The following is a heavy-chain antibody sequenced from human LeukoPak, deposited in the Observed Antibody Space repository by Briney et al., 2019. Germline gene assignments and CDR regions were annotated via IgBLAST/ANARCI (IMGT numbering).Heavy chain of an antibody. D-gene: IGHD4-17*01. CDR1: GFTFSSYW. CDR2: IRSKAYGGTT. CDR3: TREGDDYGDYEGY. J-gene: IGHJ4*02. Sequence: GGSLRLSCAASGFTFSSYWMSWFRQAPGKGLEWVGFIRSKAYGGTTEYAASVKGRFTISRDDSKSIAYLQMNSLKTEDTAVYYCTREGDDYGDYEGYWGQGTLVTVSS. V-gene: IGHV3-49*03.